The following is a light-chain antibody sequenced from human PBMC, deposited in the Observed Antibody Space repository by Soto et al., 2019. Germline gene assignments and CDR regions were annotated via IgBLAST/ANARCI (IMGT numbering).Light chain of an antibody. Sequence: QSALTQPASVSGSPGQSITISCTGTSSDFGGYNYVSWYQQHPGKAPKLMIYEVSNRPSGVSNRFSGSKSGNTASLTISGLQAEDEADYYCTSYSSSGTRLFGGGTKLTV. V-gene: IGLV2-14*01. CDR3: TSYSSSGTRL. CDR2: EVS. CDR1: SSDFGGYNY. J-gene: IGLJ2*01.